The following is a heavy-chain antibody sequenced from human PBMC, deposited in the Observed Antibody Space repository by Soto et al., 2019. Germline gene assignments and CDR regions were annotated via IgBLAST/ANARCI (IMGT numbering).Heavy chain of an antibody. Sequence: PGGSLRLSCEASGFTLSQYAVNWVRQAPGKGLEWVSYISSDSRYIYYGGSVKGRFTISRDNAKNTLYLQMNSLRAEDTAVYYCAKGIYSYGYNSFDYWSQGTLVTVSS. CDR1: GFTLSQYA. CDR2: ISSDSRYI. CDR3: AKGIYSYGYNSFDY. V-gene: IGHV3-21*04. D-gene: IGHD5-18*01. J-gene: IGHJ4*02.